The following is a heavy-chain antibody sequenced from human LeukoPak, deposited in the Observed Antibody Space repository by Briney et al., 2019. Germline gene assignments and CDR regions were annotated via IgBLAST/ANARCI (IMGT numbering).Heavy chain of an antibody. J-gene: IGHJ3*02. CDR2: INPNSGGT. CDR1: GYTFTGYY. D-gene: IGHD1-26*01. V-gene: IGHV1-2*02. CDR3: ATRIVGAIYDAFDI. Sequence: ASVKVSCKASGYTFTGYYMHWVRQAPGQGLEWMGWINPNSGGTNYAQKFQGRVTMTEDTSTDTAYMELSSLGSEDTAVYYCATRIVGAIYDAFDIWGQGTMVTVSS.